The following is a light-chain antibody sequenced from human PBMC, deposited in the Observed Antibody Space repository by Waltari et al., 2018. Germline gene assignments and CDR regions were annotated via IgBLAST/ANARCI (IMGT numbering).Light chain of an antibody. Sequence: QAVLTQPASLSASPGASASLTCPLRIGIIAGSYRIYLYPQKPGSPPQYLLRDKSDSDKHQDSRVPRRFSGSKDASANAGILLISGLQSEDEADYYCMIWHNNAVVFGGGTTLTVL. CDR2: DKSDSDK. CDR3: MIWHNNAVV. CDR1: IGIIAGSYR. J-gene: IGLJ2*01. V-gene: IGLV5-45*01.